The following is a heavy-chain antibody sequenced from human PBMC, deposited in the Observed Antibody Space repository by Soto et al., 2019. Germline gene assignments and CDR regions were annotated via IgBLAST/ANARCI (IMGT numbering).Heavy chain of an antibody. CDR3: AGCHRGLHCHLDY. Sequence: ASVKVSCKASGYTFTDYYIQWVRQAPGLRLYSMVSISPKGGAESHAHYFRGRFTITRDTSVNLAYFHLSILTSDDPAVYFCAGCHRGLHCHLDYWGQVTLVTVSS. CDR2: ISPKGGAE. V-gene: IGHV1-2*02. J-gene: IGHJ4*02. CDR1: GYTFTDYY. D-gene: IGHD2-2*03.